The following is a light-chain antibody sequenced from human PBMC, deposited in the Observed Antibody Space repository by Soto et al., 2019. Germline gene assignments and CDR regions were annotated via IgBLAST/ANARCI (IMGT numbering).Light chain of an antibody. CDR2: EVS. J-gene: IGLJ1*01. Sequence: QSALTQPASVSASPGQSITMSCTGTSSDIDGYNYVSWYQQHPGKAPKLMIHEVSNRPSGISNRFSGSKSGNTASLTISGLQAEDEADYYCSSYTSSSKLVFGTGTKVTVL. V-gene: IGLV2-14*01. CDR1: SSDIDGYNY. CDR3: SSYTSSSKLV.